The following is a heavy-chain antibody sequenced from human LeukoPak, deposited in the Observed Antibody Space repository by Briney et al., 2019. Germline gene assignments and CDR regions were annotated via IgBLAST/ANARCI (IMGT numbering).Heavy chain of an antibody. V-gene: IGHV3-74*01. J-gene: IGHJ6*02. CDR1: GFTFTTYW. CDR2: INSDGSIT. D-gene: IGHD6-19*01. CDR3: ARGESGWYYYYGMDV. Sequence: GGSLRLSCAASGFTFTTYWMHWVRQAPGKGLVWVSHINSDGSITSYADSVKGRFTISRDNAKNTLYLQMNSLRAEDTAVYYCARGESGWYYYYGMDVWGQGTTVTVSS.